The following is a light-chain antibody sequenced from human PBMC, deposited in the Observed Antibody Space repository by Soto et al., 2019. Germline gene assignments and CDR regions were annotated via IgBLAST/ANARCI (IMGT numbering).Light chain of an antibody. Sequence: SRLAQPPCASFSAGRSVTIACTGTSGDVGAYNYVCWYQQHPGKAPKLLIYEVNKRPSGVPDRFSGSKSGNTASLTVSGLQAEDEADYYCTSYAGNNNFVFGSGPKVTVL. V-gene: IGLV2-8*01. CDR2: EVN. J-gene: IGLJ1*01. CDR1: SGDVGAYNY. CDR3: TSYAGNNNFV.